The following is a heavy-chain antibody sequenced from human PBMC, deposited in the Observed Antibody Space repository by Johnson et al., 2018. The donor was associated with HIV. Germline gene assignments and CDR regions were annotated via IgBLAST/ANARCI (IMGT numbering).Heavy chain of an antibody. V-gene: IGHV3-20*04. D-gene: IGHD6-13*01. CDR1: GFTFDDYG. Sequence: VQLVESGGGVVRPGGSLRLSCAASGFTFDDYGMSWVRQAPGKGLEWVSGINWNGGSTGYADSVKGRFTISRDNAKNSLYLEMNSLRAEDTALYYCARGGYSSSWTGFLGPDAFDSWGQGTMVTVSS. CDR2: INWNGGST. J-gene: IGHJ3*02. CDR3: ARGGYSSSWTGFLGPDAFDS.